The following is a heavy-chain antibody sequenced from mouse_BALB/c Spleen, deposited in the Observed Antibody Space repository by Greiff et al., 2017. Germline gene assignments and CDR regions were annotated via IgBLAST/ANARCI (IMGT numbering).Heavy chain of an antibody. Sequence: EVKLQESGAELVKPGASVKLSCTASGFNIKDTYMHWVKQRPEQGLEWIGRIDPANGNTKYDPKFQGKATITADTSSNTAYLQLSSLTSEDTAVYYCAFLYYGSRPHYFDYWGEGTTLTVSS. D-gene: IGHD1-1*01. V-gene: IGHV14-3*02. CDR3: AFLYYGSRPHYFDY. CDR2: IDPANGNT. CDR1: GFNIKDTY. J-gene: IGHJ2*01.